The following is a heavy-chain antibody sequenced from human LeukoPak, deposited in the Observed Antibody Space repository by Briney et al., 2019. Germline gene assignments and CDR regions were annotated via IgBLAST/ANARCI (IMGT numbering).Heavy chain of an antibody. CDR1: GFTFDDYA. J-gene: IGHJ4*02. D-gene: IGHD6-19*01. V-gene: IGHV3-9*03. CDR2: ISWNSGSI. Sequence: GGSLRLSCAASGFTFDDYAMHWVRQAPGKGLAWVSGISWNSGSIGYADSVKGRFTISRDNAKNSLYLQMNSLRAEDMALYYCAKGGIAVAGGPDYFDYWGQGTLVTVSS. CDR3: AKGGIAVAGGPDYFDY.